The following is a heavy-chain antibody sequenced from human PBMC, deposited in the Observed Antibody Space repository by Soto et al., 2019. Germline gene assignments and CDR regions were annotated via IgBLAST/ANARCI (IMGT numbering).Heavy chain of an antibody. CDR2: ITGSAGST. Sequence: GGSLRLSCVGSGFTFDSHAMNWVRQAPGKELECVAGITGSAGSTYYADSVKGRFTISKDNSKNTLYLQMNSLRAEDTAVYYCTKDKAAKYDSSVDSWGQGTQVTVSS. CDR1: GFTFDSHA. CDR3: TKDKAAKYDSSVDS. D-gene: IGHD3-22*01. J-gene: IGHJ4*02. V-gene: IGHV3-23*01.